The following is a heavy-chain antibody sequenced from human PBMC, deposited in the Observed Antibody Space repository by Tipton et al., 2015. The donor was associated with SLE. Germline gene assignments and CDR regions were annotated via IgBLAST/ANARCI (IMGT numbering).Heavy chain of an antibody. CDR1: GGSISSSSYY. V-gene: IGHV4-39*07. D-gene: IGHD4-17*01. CDR3: ARGYGDYSNWFVP. Sequence: TLSLTCTVSGGSISSSSYYWGWIRQPPGKGLEWIGSIYYSGSTYYNPSLKSRVTISVDTSKNQFSLKLSSVTAADTAVYYCARGYGDYSNWFVPWGQGTLVTVSS. J-gene: IGHJ5*02. CDR2: IYYSGST.